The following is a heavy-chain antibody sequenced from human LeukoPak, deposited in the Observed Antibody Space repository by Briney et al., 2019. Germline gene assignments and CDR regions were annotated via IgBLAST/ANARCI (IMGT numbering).Heavy chain of an antibody. Sequence: PGRALRLSCAASGFTFCSYGMHWGRQAPGKGLEWVAVIWYDGSNKYYADSVKGRFTISRDNSKNKLYLQMNSLRAEVTAVYYCARDRPWLDLWGQGTLVTVSS. CDR1: GFTFCSYG. CDR3: ARDRPWLDL. CDR2: IWYDGSNK. J-gene: IGHJ5*02. V-gene: IGHV3-33*01. D-gene: IGHD6-19*01.